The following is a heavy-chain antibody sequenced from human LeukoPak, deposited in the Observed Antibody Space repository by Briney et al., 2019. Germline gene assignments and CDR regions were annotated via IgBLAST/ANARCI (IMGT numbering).Heavy chain of an antibody. CDR2: MNPNSGNT. CDR1: GYTFTSHD. Sequence: VASVKVSCKASGYTFTSHDINWLRQATGQGLEWMGWMNPNSGNTGYAQKFQGRVTMTRNTSISTAYMELSSLRSEDTAVYYCARAWGTSDYYYYGMDVWGQGTTVTVSS. V-gene: IGHV1-8*01. J-gene: IGHJ6*02. CDR3: ARAWGTSDYYYYGMDV. D-gene: IGHD1/OR15-1a*01.